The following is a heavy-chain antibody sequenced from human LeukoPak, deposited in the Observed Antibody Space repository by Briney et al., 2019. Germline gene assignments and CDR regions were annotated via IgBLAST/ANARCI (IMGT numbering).Heavy chain of an antibody. J-gene: IGHJ4*02. CDR3: ARGAYDVMSGPDY. V-gene: IGHV3-48*02. Sequence: GGSLRLSCAASGFTFSIYDMSWVRQAPGKGLEWVSYCSSSSSTIYYAESVKGRFSISRDNAKNSLFLQMNSLRDDDTAIYYCARGAYDVMSGPDYWGQGTLVTVSS. CDR2: CSSSSSTI. D-gene: IGHD3-3*01. CDR1: GFTFSIYD.